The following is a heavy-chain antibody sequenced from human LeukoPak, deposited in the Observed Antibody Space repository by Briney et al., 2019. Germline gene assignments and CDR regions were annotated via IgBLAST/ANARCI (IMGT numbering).Heavy chain of an antibody. CDR1: GYTFTNCG. V-gene: IGHV1-18*01. J-gene: IGHJ4*02. Sequence: ASVKVSCKASGYTFTNCGISWVRQAPGQPLERMGWINTYNGNTNYAQKFQGRVTMTTDTSTSTAYMELRSLRSDDTAVYYCARVVLDHYYDSSGYLGTLDYWGQGTLVTVSS. D-gene: IGHD3-22*01. CDR2: INTYNGNT. CDR3: ARVVLDHYYDSSGYLGTLDY.